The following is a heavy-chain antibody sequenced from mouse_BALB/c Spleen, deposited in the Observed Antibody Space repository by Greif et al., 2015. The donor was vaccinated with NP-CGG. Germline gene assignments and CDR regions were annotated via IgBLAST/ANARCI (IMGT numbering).Heavy chain of an antibody. Sequence: EVHLVESGGGLVKPGGSLKLSCAASGFAFSSYDMSWVRQTPEKRLEWVAYISSGGGSTYYPDTVKGRFTISRDNAKNTLYLQMSSLKSEDTAMYYCARRLLRPLYYFDYWGQGTTLTVSS. CDR2: ISSGGGST. V-gene: IGHV5-12-1*01. D-gene: IGHD1-2*01. CDR3: ARRLLRPLYYFDY. J-gene: IGHJ2*01. CDR1: GFAFSSYD.